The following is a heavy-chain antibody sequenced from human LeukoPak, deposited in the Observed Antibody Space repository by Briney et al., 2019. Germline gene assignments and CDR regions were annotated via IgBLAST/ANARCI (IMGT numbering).Heavy chain of an antibody. CDR2: IKQDGSEK. D-gene: IGHD2-15*01. CDR1: GFTFSSYW. V-gene: IGHV3-7*01. J-gene: IGHJ3*02. Sequence: PGGSLRLSCAASGFTFSSYWMSWVRQAPGKGLEWVANIKQDGSEKYYVDSVKGRFTISRDNAKNSLYLQMNSLRAEDTAVYYCAREGDIQATLRNDAFDIWGQGTMVTVSS. CDR3: AREGDIQATLRNDAFDI.